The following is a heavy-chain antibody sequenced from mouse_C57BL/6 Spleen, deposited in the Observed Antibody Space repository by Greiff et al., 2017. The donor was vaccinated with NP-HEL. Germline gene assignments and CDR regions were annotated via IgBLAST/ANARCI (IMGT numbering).Heavy chain of an antibody. Sequence: VQLQQSGAELVRPGASVKLSCKASGYTFTDYYINWVKQRPGQGLEWIARIYPGSGNTYYNEKFKGKATLTAEKSSSTAYMQLSSLTSEDSAVYFCAREGGYPAWFAYWGQGTLVTVSA. CDR1: GYTFTDYY. CDR2: IYPGSGNT. J-gene: IGHJ3*01. V-gene: IGHV1-76*01. CDR3: AREGGYPAWFAY. D-gene: IGHD2-2*01.